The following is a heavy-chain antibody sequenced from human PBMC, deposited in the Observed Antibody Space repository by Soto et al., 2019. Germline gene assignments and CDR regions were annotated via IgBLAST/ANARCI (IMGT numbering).Heavy chain of an antibody. J-gene: IGHJ4*02. CDR3: ARDGYCSGGRCYRRNDY. Sequence: EVQLVESGGGLVQPGGSLRLSCAASGFTFSGYWMTWARQAPGKGLEWVAQIKDDGSEKFYVDSVKGRFTISRDNADNLLYLQMTSLRAEDTAVYVFARDGYCSGGRCYRRNDYWGQGTLVIVSS. CDR1: GFTFSGYW. D-gene: IGHD2-15*01. V-gene: IGHV3-7*01. CDR2: IKDDGSEK.